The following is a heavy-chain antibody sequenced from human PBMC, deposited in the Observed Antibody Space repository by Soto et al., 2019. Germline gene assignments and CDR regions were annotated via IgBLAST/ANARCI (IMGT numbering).Heavy chain of an antibody. V-gene: IGHV3-7*03. CDR3: ARVNRRLEWLIALPGTTTRGWFDP. J-gene: IGHJ5*02. CDR2: IKQDGSEK. CDR1: GFTFSSYW. D-gene: IGHD3-3*01. Sequence: EVQLVESGGGLVQPGGSLRLSCAASGFTFSSYWMSWVRQAPGKGLEWVANIKQDGSEKYYVDSVKGRFTISRDNAKNSLYLQMNSLRAEDTAVYYCARVNRRLEWLIALPGTTTRGWFDPWGQGTLVTVSS.